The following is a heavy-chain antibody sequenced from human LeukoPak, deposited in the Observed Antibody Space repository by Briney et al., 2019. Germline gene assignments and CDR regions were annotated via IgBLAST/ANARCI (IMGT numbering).Heavy chain of an antibody. CDR3: ASTNYYDSNGYFRD. CDR1: GYTFTSYG. V-gene: IGHV1-18*01. Sequence: ASVKVSCKASGYTFTSYGISWVRQAPGQGLEWMGWISAYNGNTNYAQKLQGRVTMTTDTSTSTAYMELRSLRSDDTAVYYCASTNYYDSNGYFRDWGQGTLVTVSS. CDR2: ISAYNGNT. D-gene: IGHD3-22*01. J-gene: IGHJ4*02.